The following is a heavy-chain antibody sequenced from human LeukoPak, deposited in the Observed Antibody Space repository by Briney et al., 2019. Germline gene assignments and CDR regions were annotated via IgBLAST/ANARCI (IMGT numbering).Heavy chain of an antibody. CDR2: ISYDGSNK. J-gene: IGHJ4*02. D-gene: IGHD6-13*01. CDR1: GFTFSSYG. CDR3: AKDRARYSTLYYFDY. V-gene: IGHV3-30*18. Sequence: QPGGSLRLSCAASGFTFSSYGMHWVRQAPGKGLEWVAVISYDGSNKYYADSVKGRFTISRDNSKNTLYLQMNSLRAEDTAVYYCAKDRARYSTLYYFDYWGQGTLVTVSS.